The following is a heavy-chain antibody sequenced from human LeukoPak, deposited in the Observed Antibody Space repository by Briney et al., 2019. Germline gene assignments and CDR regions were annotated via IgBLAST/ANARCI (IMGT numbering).Heavy chain of an antibody. D-gene: IGHD5-12*01. CDR2: FDPEDGET. CDR3: ATIASGYDSSPNFDY. CDR1: GYTLTELS. Sequence: ASVKVSCKVSGYTLTELSMHWVRQAPGKGLEWMGGFDPEDGETIYAQKFQGRVTMTEDTSTDTAYMELSSLRSEDTAVYYCATIASGYDSSPNFDYGGQGTLVTVSS. V-gene: IGHV1-24*01. J-gene: IGHJ4*02.